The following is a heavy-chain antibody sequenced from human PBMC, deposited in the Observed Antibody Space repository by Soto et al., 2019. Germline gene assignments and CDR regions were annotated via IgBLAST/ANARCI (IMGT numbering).Heavy chain of an antibody. CDR1: GYTFTSYA. Sequence: ASVKVSCKASGYTFTSYAMHWVRQAPGQRLEWMGWINAGNGNTKYSQKFQGRVTITRDTSASTAYMELSSLRSEDTAVYYCARDWGRDGYNQYDYWGQGTLVTVSS. J-gene: IGHJ4*02. V-gene: IGHV1-3*01. D-gene: IGHD5-12*01. CDR3: ARDWGRDGYNQYDY. CDR2: INAGNGNT.